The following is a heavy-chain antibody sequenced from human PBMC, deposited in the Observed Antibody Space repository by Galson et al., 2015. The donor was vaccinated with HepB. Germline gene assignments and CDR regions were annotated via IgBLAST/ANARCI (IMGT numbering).Heavy chain of an antibody. J-gene: IGHJ4*02. CDR1: GYTFINYA. D-gene: IGHD6-13*01. CDR3: ASPTAAPGPLDY. V-gene: IGHV7-4-1*02. Sequence: SVKVSCKASGYTFINYAMNWVRQAPGQGLEWMGWIDTNTGNPTYAQGLTGRFVFSLDTSVSTVYLQISSLKAEDTAVYYCASPTAAPGPLDYWGQGTLVTVSS. CDR2: IDTNTGNP.